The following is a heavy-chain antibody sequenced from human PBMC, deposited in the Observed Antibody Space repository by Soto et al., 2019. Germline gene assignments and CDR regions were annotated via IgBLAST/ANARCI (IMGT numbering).Heavy chain of an antibody. CDR3: ARGAGYCGGDCWKDYYYAMDV. J-gene: IGHJ6*02. CDR2: VNVGSGDT. Sequence: ASVNVSCKASGYIFTNSAMHWVLQAPGQRLEWMGWVNVGSGDTKYSQNFQGRVTITRDTSASTAYMDLSSLRSEDTAVYYCARGAGYCGGDCWKDYYYAMDVWGQGTTVTVSS. D-gene: IGHD2-21*02. V-gene: IGHV1-3*01. CDR1: GYIFTNSA.